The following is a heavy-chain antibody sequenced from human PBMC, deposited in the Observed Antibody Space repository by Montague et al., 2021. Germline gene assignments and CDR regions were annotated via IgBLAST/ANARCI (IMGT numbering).Heavy chain of an antibody. V-gene: IGHV4-34*01. CDR2: INHSGSA. CDR3: ARGLFGTVNGQYSGGWYYFDK. Sequence: SETLSLTCGVYGGSLSEYYWTWIRQSPEKGLEWIGNINHSGSAKYNPSLKNRVSISVGTSNNQFFLDLTSVTAADTAMYFCARGLFGTVNGQYSGGWYYFDKWGQGTMVTVSS. D-gene: IGHD6-19*01. CDR1: GGSLSEYY. J-gene: IGHJ4*02.